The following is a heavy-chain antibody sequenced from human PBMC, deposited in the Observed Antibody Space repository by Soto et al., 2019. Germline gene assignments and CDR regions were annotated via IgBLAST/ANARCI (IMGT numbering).Heavy chain of an antibody. Sequence: ASVKVSCKASGGTFSSYAISWERQAPGQGLEWMGGIIPIFVTANYAQKFQGRVTITADESTSTAYMELSSLRSEDTAVYYCARDYYDSSGYASDAFDIWGQGTMVAVSS. J-gene: IGHJ3*02. D-gene: IGHD3-22*01. V-gene: IGHV1-69*13. CDR2: IIPIFVTA. CDR3: ARDYYDSSGYASDAFDI. CDR1: GGTFSSYA.